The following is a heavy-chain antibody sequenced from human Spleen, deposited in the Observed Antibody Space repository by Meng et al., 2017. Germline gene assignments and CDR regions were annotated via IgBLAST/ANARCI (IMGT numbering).Heavy chain of an antibody. CDR2: INHSGST. CDR1: GGSFSDYY. V-gene: IGHV4-34*01. Sequence: QVQLQQWVAGLLKPSETLSLTCVVSGGSFSDYYWSWIRQPPGKGLEWIGEINHSGSTNYNPSLKSRVTISVDTSKNQFSLKLSSVTAADTAVYYCARGLRPGAAADIWGQGTLVTVSS. J-gene: IGHJ4*02. D-gene: IGHD6-13*01. CDR3: ARGLRPGAAADI.